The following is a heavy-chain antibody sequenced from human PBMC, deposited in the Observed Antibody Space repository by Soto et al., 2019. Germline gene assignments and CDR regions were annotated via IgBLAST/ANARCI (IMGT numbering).Heavy chain of an antibody. V-gene: IGHV4-59*01. CDR3: ATTADCSSTSCSPYYYYGMDV. J-gene: IGHJ6*02. D-gene: IGHD2-2*01. CDR1: GGSISSYY. CDR2: IYYSGST. Sequence: SETLSLTCTVSGGSISSYYWSWIRQPPGKGLEWIGYIYYSGSTNYNPSLKSRVTISVDTSKNQFSLKLSSVTAADTAVYYCATTADCSSTSCSPYYYYGMDVWGQGTTVTVPS.